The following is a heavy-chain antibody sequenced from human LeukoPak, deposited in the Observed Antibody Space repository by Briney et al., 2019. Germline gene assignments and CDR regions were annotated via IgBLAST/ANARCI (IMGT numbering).Heavy chain of an antibody. CDR3: ARSSTTTYYDILTGYYDLNWSDP. CDR2: ISAYNGNT. CDR1: GYTFTSYG. D-gene: IGHD3-9*01. J-gene: IGHJ5*02. V-gene: IGHV1-18*04. Sequence: GASVKVSCKASGYTFTSYGISWVRQAPGQGLEWMGWISAYNGNTNYAQKLQGRVTMTTDTSTSTAYMELRSLRSDDTAVYYCARSSTTTYYDILTGYYDLNWSDPWGQGTLVTVSS.